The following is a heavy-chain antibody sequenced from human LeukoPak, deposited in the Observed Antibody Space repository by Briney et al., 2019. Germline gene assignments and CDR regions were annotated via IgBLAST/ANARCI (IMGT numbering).Heavy chain of an antibody. D-gene: IGHD5-12*01. CDR2: ISDSGAM. CDR3: ARDGGYRGYDADC. CDR1: GFTFSTYS. Sequence: GGSLRLSCAASGFTFSTYSMKWVRQAPGRGLEWVSYISDSGAMYYADSVRGRFTISRENAQNSLFLQMNSLRAEDTAVYYCARDGGYRGYDADCWGQGTLVTVSS. J-gene: IGHJ4*02. V-gene: IGHV3-48*01.